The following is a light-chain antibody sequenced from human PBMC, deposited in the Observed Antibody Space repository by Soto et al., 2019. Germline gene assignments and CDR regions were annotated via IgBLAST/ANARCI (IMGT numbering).Light chain of an antibody. J-gene: IGKJ2*03. Sequence: DIQMTQSPSSLSASVGDRVTITCRASQGISNYLAWYQQKPGKVPKLVIYAASTLQSVVPSRFSRSEAGTDVTLTISSAQPEDVANYYCQKYNRAPYSCGQGIKLEIK. CDR1: QGISNY. CDR3: QKYNRAPYS. CDR2: AAS. V-gene: IGKV1-27*01.